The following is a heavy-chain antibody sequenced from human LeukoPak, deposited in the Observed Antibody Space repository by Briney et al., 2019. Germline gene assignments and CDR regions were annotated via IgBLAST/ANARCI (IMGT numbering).Heavy chain of an antibody. CDR3: ARGAWATRLAS. CDR1: GESLNSYY. J-gene: IGHJ4*02. CDR2: IYESGTT. D-gene: IGHD2-15*01. V-gene: IGHV4-34*01. Sequence: SETLSLTCAVYGESLNSYYWSWVRQPPGEGLEWIGEIYESGTTKYNPSLKSRVAISMVPSKQQFSLRLSSVTAADTAVYYCARGAWATRLASWGQGTPVIVSS.